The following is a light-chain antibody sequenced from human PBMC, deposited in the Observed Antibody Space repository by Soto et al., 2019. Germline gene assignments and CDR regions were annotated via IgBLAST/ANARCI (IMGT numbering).Light chain of an antibody. CDR2: DVS. CDR3: TSYATGSAYV. CDR1: SSDVGGYNR. V-gene: IGLV2-18*02. J-gene: IGLJ1*01. Sequence: QSVLTQPPSVSGAPGQSVTISCTGTSSDVGGYNRVSWYQQPPGKAPKLLIYDVSNRPSGGSTRFSGSKSGNTASLTMSGLQAEDEADYYCTSYATGSAYVFGPGTKVTV.